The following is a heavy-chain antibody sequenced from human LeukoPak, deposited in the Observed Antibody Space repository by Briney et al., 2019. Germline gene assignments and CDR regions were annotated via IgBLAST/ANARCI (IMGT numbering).Heavy chain of an antibody. CDR2: IYYSGST. D-gene: IGHD3-3*01. CDR3: AMEGLKDNYYYYMDV. CDR1: GGSISSSSYY. J-gene: IGHJ6*03. Sequence: SETLSLTCTVSGGSISSSSYYWGWIRQPPGKGLEWIGSIYYSGSTYYNPSLKSRVTISVDTSKNQFSLKLSSVTAADTAVYYCAMEGLKDNYYYYMDVWGKGTTVTVSS. V-gene: IGHV4-39*01.